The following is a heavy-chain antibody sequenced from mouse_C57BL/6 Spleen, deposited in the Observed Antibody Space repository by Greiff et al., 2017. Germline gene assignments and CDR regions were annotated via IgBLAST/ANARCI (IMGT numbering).Heavy chain of an antibody. J-gene: IGHJ4*01. CDR2: IHPNSGST. CDR1: GYTFTSYW. Sequence: QGKLQQPGAELVKPGASVKLSCKSSGYTFTSYWMHWVKQRPGQGLEWIGMIHPNSGSTNYNEKFKSKATLTVDKSSSTAYMQLSSLTSEDSAVYYCASYCYEGMDYWGQGTSVTVSS. D-gene: IGHD2-12*01. V-gene: IGHV1-64*01. CDR3: ASYCYEGMDY.